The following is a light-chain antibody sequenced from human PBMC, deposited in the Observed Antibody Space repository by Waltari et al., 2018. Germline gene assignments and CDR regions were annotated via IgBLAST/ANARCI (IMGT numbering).Light chain of an antibody. V-gene: IGKV3-15*01. Sequence: DIVMTQSPATLSVSPGERATPSCRASQSVGTNLVWYQQKPGQAPRLLIFHASIRATGIAARFSGSGSGTEFTLTISSLQSEDFAVYYCQQYTDWQYTFGQGTKLEIK. CDR2: HAS. CDR1: QSVGTN. CDR3: QQYTDWQYT. J-gene: IGKJ2*01.